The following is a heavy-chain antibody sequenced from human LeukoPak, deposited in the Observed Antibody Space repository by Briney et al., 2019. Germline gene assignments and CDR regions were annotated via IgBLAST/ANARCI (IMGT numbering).Heavy chain of an antibody. J-gene: IGHJ2*01. D-gene: IGHD2-2*01. CDR2: IYYSGST. CDR3: ARSVVVPAAVYWYFDL. Sequence: TLSLTCTVSGGSISSYYWNWIRQPPGKGLEWIGYIYYSGSTYYNPSLKSRVTISVDTSKNQFSLKLSSVTAADTAVYYCARSVVVPAAVYWYFDLWGRGTLVTVSS. CDR1: GGSISSYY. V-gene: IGHV4-30-4*08.